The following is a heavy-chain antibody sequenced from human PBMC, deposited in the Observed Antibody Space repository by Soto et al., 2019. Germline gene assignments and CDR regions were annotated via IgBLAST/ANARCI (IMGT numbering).Heavy chain of an antibody. V-gene: IGHV3-48*02. D-gene: IGHD3-10*01. J-gene: IGHJ6*02. CDR2: ISRSSTGI. Sequence: EVQLVESGGGLVQPGGSLRLSCGASGFTFSLYSMSWVRQAQGKGLEWVSYISRSSTGIHYADSVKGRFTISRDDATNSMHLQMNSLRDGDTAVYYCARAVTWGLDVWGQGTTVSISS. CDR1: GFTFSLYS. CDR3: ARAVTWGLDV.